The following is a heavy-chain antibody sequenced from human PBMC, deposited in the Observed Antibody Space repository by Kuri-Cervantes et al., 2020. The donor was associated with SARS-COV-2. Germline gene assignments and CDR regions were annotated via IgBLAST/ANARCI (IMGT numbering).Heavy chain of an antibody. V-gene: IGHV3-30-3*01. Sequence: SLQISCAASGFTFSSYAMHWVRQAPGKGLEWVAVISYDGSNKYYADSVKGRFTISRDNSKNTLYLQMNSLRAEDTAVYYCAREGSYRYYWYFDLWGRGTLVTVSS. J-gene: IGHJ2*01. CDR3: AREGSYRYYWYFDL. CDR2: ISYDGSNK. CDR1: GFTFSSYA. D-gene: IGHD1-26*01.